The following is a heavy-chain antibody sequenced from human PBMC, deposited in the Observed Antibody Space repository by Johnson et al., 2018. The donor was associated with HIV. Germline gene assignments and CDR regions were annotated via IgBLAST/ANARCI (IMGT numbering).Heavy chain of an antibody. CDR2: ISNDGSNK. V-gene: IGHV3-30*18. CDR1: GFTFSRYG. Sequence: QVQLVESGGGVVQPGRSLRLSCAASGFTFSRYGIHWVRQAPGKGLEWVAVISNDGSNKYYVDSVKGRFTISRDNSKNTLFLQMNSLRAEDTAVYYCAKERYMGSTTLADAFDMWGQGTMVTVSS. J-gene: IGHJ3*02. CDR3: AKERYMGSTTLADAFDM. D-gene: IGHD1-26*01.